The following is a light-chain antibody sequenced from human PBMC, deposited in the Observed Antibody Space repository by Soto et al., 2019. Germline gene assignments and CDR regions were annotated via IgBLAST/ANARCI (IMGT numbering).Light chain of an antibody. V-gene: IGKV3-11*01. CDR3: QQSCSSPWT. CDR2: DAS. Sequence: EVVLTQSPATLSLSPGERATLSCRASQSVGSYLAWYQQKPGQAPRLLIYDASNRATGIPARFSGSGSGTDFTLTISSLEPEDFASYYCQQSCSSPWTFGQGTKVEIK. CDR1: QSVGSY. J-gene: IGKJ1*01.